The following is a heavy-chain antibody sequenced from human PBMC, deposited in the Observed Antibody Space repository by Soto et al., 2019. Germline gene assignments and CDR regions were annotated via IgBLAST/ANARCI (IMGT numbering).Heavy chain of an antibody. CDR2: IYSGGST. CDR3: ARDCISTIVGVRSGHYDYGMGV. J-gene: IGHJ6*02. D-gene: IGHD3-3*01. V-gene: IGHV3-66*01. Sequence: EVQLVESGGGLVQPGGSLRLSCAASGFTVSSNYMSWVRQAPGKGLEWVSVIYSGGSTYYADSVKGRFTISRDNSKNTXYXQXXSLSAEDTAVYYCARDCISTIVGVRSGHYDYGMGVWGHGTTVTVAS. CDR1: GFTVSSNY.